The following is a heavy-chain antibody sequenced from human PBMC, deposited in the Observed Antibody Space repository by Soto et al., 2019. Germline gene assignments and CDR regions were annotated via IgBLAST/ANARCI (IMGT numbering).Heavy chain of an antibody. J-gene: IGHJ4*02. CDR3: ARGYCSSTSCYDPFFYY. CDR1: GGSFSGYY. Sequence: PSETLSLTCAVYGGSFSGYYWSWIRQPPGKGLEWIGEINHSGSTNYNPSLKSRVTISVDTSKNQFSLKLSSVTAADTAVYYCARGYCSSTSCYDPFFYYWGQGTLVTVSS. CDR2: INHSGST. D-gene: IGHD2-2*01. V-gene: IGHV4-34*01.